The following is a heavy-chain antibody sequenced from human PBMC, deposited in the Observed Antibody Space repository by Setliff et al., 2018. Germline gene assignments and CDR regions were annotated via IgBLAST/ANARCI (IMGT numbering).Heavy chain of an antibody. Sequence: PSETLSLTCTVSGGSIGSSFWNWIRQSPGKGLEWIGYKSNRGGTNSNPSLRSRLTMSVDTSKSQFSLNLTSVTAADTAVYFCARAVDSSGYFPYWYFDLWGRGALVTVSS. V-gene: IGHV4-59*01. CDR2: KSNRGGT. CDR3: ARAVDSSGYFPYWYFDL. CDR1: GGSIGSSF. J-gene: IGHJ2*01. D-gene: IGHD3-22*01.